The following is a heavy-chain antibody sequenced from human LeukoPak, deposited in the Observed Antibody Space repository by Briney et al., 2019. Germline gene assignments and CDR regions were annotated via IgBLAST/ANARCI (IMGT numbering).Heavy chain of an antibody. D-gene: IGHD2-2*01. J-gene: IGHJ4*02. Sequence: EASETLSLTCAVYGGPFSGYYWSWIRQPPGKGLEWIGEINHSGSTNYNPSLKSRVTISVDTSKNQFSLKLSSVTAADTAVYYCARGFSSRPFDYWGQGTLVTVSS. CDR3: ARGFSSRPFDY. V-gene: IGHV4-34*01. CDR2: INHSGST. CDR1: GGPFSGYY.